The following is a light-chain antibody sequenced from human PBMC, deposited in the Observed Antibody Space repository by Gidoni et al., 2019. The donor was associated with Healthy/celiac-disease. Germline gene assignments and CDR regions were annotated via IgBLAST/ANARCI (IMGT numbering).Light chain of an antibody. V-gene: IGKV3-15*01. Sequence: EIVMTQSSATLSVSPGERATLSCWASQSVSSNLAWYQQKPGQAPRLLIYGVSTRATGIPARFSGSGSGTEFTLTISSLQSEDFAVYYCQQYNNWPRRTFGQXTKVEIK. CDR2: GVS. CDR1: QSVSSN. J-gene: IGKJ1*01. CDR3: QQYNNWPRRT.